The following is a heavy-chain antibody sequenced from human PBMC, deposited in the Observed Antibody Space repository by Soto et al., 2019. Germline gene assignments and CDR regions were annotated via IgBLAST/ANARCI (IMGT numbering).Heavy chain of an antibody. Sequence: QVQLVQSGAEVKKPGASVKVSCKASGYTFTSYDINWVRQATGQGLEWMGWMNPNSGNTGYAQKFQGRVTMTGNTSISTSYMGLSSLRSEDTAVYYCARGDYDILTGYYKGEDYWGQGTLVTVSS. V-gene: IGHV1-8*01. CDR1: GYTFTSYD. J-gene: IGHJ4*02. D-gene: IGHD3-9*01. CDR2: MNPNSGNT. CDR3: ARGDYDILTGYYKGEDY.